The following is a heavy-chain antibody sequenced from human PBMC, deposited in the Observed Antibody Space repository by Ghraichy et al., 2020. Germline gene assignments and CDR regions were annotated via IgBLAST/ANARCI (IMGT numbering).Heavy chain of an antibody. J-gene: IGHJ4*02. V-gene: IGHV3-9*01. D-gene: IGHD1-26*01. CDR3: AKSLSGSYYYFDS. Sequence: GGSLRLSCAASGFTFDDYAMHWVRQAPGKGLEWVSGISWSSGSIGYADSVKGRFTISRDNAKNSLYLQMNSLRAEDTALYYCAKSLSGSYYYFDSCGQGTLVTVSS. CDR1: GFTFDDYA. CDR2: ISWSSGSI.